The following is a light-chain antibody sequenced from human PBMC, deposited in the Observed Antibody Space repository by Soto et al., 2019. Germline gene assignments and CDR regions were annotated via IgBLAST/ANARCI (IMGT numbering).Light chain of an antibody. CDR2: KAS. CDR1: QTISSW. J-gene: IGKJ1*01. V-gene: IGKV1-5*03. Sequence: DIQMTQSPSTLSVSVGDRVTITCXASQTISSWLAWYQQKPGKAPKLLIYKASTLKSGVPSRFSGSGSGTEFTLTISSLQPDDFATYYCQHYNSYSEAFGQGTKVDIK. CDR3: QHYNSYSEA.